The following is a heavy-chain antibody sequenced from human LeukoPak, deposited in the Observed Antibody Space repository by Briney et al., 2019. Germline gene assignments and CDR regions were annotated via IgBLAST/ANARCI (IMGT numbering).Heavy chain of an antibody. D-gene: IGHD2-2*01. CDR3: ARRMSSTNERRWFDP. CDR2: IKEDGSEK. J-gene: IGHJ5*02. CDR1: GFTFRSYW. Sequence: GGSLRLSCAASGFTFRSYWMSWVRQAPGKGLEWVANIKEDGSEKYYVDSVKGRFTISRDNAKNSLYLQMNSLRAEDTAVYYCARRMSSTNERRWFDPWGQGTLVTVSS. V-gene: IGHV3-7*01.